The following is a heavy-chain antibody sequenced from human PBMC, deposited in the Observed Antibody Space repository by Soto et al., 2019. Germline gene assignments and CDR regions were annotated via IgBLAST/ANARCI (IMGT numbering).Heavy chain of an antibody. J-gene: IGHJ4*02. CDR2: ISYDGSNK. CDR3: AKGGLAAAGGYYYFDY. Sequence: QVQLVESGGGVVQPGRSLRLSCAASGFTFSSYGMHWVRQAPGKGLEWVAVISYDGSNKYYADSVKGRFTISRDNSKNTLYLQMNSLRAEDTAVYYCAKGGLAAAGGYYYFDYWGQGTLVTVSS. V-gene: IGHV3-30*18. D-gene: IGHD6-13*01. CDR1: GFTFSSYG.